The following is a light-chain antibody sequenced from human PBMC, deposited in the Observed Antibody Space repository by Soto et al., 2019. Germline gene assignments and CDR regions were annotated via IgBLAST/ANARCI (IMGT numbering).Light chain of an antibody. CDR2: GNS. J-gene: IGLJ2*01. Sequence: SVLTQPPSVSGAPGQRVTIACTGSNSNIGAGYDVHWYRHFPGAAPKLLLSGNSHRPSGVPDRFSGSKSGTSASLAITGLQAEDEADDYGQSYDSGLFGLIFGEGTKLTVL. V-gene: IGLV1-40*01. CDR3: QSYDSGLFGLI. CDR1: NSNIGAGYD.